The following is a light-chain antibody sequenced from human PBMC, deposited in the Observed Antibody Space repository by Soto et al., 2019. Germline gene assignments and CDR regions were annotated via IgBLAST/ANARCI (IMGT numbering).Light chain of an antibody. J-gene: IGKJ1*01. CDR2: AAS. V-gene: IGKV3-20*01. CDR3: QQYGSSPWT. CDR1: QSVSSSY. Sequence: ILLTQSPGTLSLSPGERATLSCRASQSVSSSYLVWHQQKPGQAPRPLIYAASRRATGIPDRFSGSGSGTEFTLTISRLEPEDFEVYYCQQYGSSPWTFGQGTKVDIK.